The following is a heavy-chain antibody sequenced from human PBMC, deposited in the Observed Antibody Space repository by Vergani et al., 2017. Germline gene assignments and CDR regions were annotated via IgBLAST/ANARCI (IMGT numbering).Heavy chain of an antibody. D-gene: IGHD2-15*01. Sequence: QVQLQESGPGLVRPSQTLSLTCTVSGGSISSGSYYWSWFRQPAGKGLGWIGRFYTGGGTSYNPSLQSRVTISVDTSKHQVSLQLSSVTAADTAVYYCARHPLCSTTWPFLLLYMDVWGQGTPVTVSS. J-gene: IGHJ6*02. CDR3: ARHPLCSTTWPFLLLYMDV. CDR2: FYTGGGT. CDR1: GGSISSGSYY. V-gene: IGHV4-61*02.